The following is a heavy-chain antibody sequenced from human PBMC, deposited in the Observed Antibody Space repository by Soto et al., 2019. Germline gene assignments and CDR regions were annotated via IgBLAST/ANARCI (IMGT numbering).Heavy chain of an antibody. V-gene: IGHV4-39*01. D-gene: IGHD1-26*01. CDR2: MYHSGNP. J-gene: IGHJ3*02. CDR3: ARYSGTYSVYGLDI. CDR1: GGSIASNYY. Sequence: QLHLQESGPGLVKPSETLSLTCTVSGGSIASNYYWGWIRQSPGEGLEWIASMYHSGNPYYNPSLKSRVTISVDTSKNQRSLKVTSVTAADTALYFCARYSGTYSVYGLDIWGQGTMVTVSS.